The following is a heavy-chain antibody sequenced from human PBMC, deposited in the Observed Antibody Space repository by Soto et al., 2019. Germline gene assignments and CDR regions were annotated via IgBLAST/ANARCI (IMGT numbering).Heavy chain of an antibody. J-gene: IGHJ4*02. Sequence: PXECLRLSCAASGFTFSSYGMNWVRQAPGKGLEWVSYISSSSSTIYYADSVKGRFTISRDNAKNSLYLQMNSLRDEDTAVYYCERGKFSSADYWGQGTLVTVSS. V-gene: IGHV3-48*02. CDR1: GFTFSSYG. D-gene: IGHD6-6*01. CDR2: ISSSSSTI. CDR3: ERGKFSSADY.